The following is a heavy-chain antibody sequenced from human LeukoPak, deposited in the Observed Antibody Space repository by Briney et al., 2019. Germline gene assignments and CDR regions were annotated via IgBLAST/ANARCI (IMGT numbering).Heavy chain of an antibody. J-gene: IGHJ4*02. Sequence: ASVKVSCKASGYPFTSYDISWLRQAPGQAVEWMGRISAYNGNTNYAQKLQGRVTMTTDTSTRTAYMELRSLRSDDTAVYFCAREYYDYYEGFDYWGQGTLVTVSS. D-gene: IGHD3-22*01. CDR2: ISAYNGNT. V-gene: IGHV1-18*01. CDR3: AREYYDYYEGFDY. CDR1: GYPFTSYD.